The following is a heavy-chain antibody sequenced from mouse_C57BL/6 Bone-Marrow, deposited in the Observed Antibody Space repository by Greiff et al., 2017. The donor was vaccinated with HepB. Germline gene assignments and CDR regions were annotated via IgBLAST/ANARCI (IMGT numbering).Heavy chain of an antibody. V-gene: IGHV1-54*01. D-gene: IGHD1-1*01. Sequence: QVQLKESGAELVRPGTSVKVSCKASGYAFTNYLIEWVKQRPGQGLEWIGVINPGSGGTNYNEKFKGKATLTADKSSSTAYMQLSSLTSEDSAVYFCARGDGGGFAYWGQGTLVTVSA. CDR2: INPGSGGT. J-gene: IGHJ3*01. CDR3: ARGDGGGFAY. CDR1: GYAFTNYL.